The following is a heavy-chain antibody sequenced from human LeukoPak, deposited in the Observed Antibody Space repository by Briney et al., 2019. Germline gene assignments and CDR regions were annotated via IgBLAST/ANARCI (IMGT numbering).Heavy chain of an antibody. CDR2: MSYDGSNK. CDR1: GFTFSSYA. Sequence: GRSLRLSCAASGFTFSSYAMHWVRQAPGKGLEWVAVMSYDGSNKYYADSVKGRFTISRDNSKNTLYLQMNSLRAEDTAVYYCARDESSSWYQGVDYWGQGTLVTVSS. J-gene: IGHJ4*02. CDR3: ARDESSSWYQGVDY. V-gene: IGHV3-30*04. D-gene: IGHD6-13*01.